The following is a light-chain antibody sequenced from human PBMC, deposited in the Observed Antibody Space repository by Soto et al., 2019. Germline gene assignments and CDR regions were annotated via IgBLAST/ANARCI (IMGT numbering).Light chain of an antibody. CDR3: QQAHSFPYT. J-gene: IGKJ2*01. Sequence: DIQMTQSPSSVSASVGDRVTNTCRASQGIASWLAWYQQKPGNAPNLLIYSASGLQGGVPSRFSGSGSGTDFTLTISSLQPEDFATYYCQQAHSFPYTFGQGTKLEIK. CDR2: SAS. CDR1: QGIASW. V-gene: IGKV1-12*01.